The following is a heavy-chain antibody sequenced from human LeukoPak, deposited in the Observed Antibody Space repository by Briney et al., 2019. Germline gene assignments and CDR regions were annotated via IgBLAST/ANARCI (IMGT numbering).Heavy chain of an antibody. CDR3: ARGRKIYSSPPGGGKNWSAP. Sequence: SQTLSLTCAVSGGSISSGGYSWSWIRQPPGKGLEWIGYIYHSGSTYHNPSLKSRVTISVDRSKNQFSLKLSSVTAADTAVYSGARGRKIYSSPPGGGKNWSAPWGQGTLVTVPT. V-gene: IGHV4-30-2*01. CDR1: GGSISSGGYS. D-gene: IGHD6-13*01. J-gene: IGHJ5*02. CDR2: IYHSGST.